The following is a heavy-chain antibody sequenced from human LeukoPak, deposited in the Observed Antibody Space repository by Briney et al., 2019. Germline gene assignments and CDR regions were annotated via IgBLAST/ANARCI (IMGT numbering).Heavy chain of an antibody. V-gene: IGHV1-2*02. CDR1: GYTFTGYY. J-gene: IGHJ5*02. Sequence: ASVKVSCKASGYTFTGYYMHWVRQAPGQGLEWMGWINPNSGGTNYAQKFQGRVTMTRDTSISTAYMELSRLRSDDTAVYYCARGTIAVEGWFDPWGQGTLVTVSP. CDR3: ARGTIAVEGWFDP. D-gene: IGHD6-19*01. CDR2: INPNSGGT.